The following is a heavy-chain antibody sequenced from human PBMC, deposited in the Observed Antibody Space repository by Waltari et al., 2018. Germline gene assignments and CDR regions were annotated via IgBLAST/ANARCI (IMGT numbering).Heavy chain of an antibody. CDR2: INHSGST. Sequence: QVQLQQWGAGLLKPSETLSLTCAVYGGSFSGYYWSWIRQPPGKGLEWIGEINHSGSTNYNPSLKSRVTISVDTSKNQFSLKLSSVTAADTAVYYCARGLGITIFGVVIIPAESYYFDYWGQGTLVTVSS. J-gene: IGHJ4*02. CDR1: GGSFSGYY. D-gene: IGHD3-3*01. V-gene: IGHV4-34*01. CDR3: ARGLGITIFGVVIIPAESYYFDY.